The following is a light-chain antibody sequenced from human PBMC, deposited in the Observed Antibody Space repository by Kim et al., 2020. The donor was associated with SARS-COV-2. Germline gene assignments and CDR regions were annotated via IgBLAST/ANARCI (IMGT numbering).Light chain of an antibody. CDR2: DIF. CDR1: QSVRGY. Sequence: LSPGQRATLSCGASQSVRGYLAWYQQKPGQAPRLLVYDIFNRATGIPARFIGSGSGTDFTLTISSLEPEDFAVYYCQQYGGWPLTVGQGTRLEIK. V-gene: IGKV3-11*01. J-gene: IGKJ5*01. CDR3: QQYGGWPLT.